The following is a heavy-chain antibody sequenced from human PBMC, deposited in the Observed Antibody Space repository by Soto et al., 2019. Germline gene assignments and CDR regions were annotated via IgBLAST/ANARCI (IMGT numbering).Heavy chain of an antibody. CDR1: GVTFSSYA. CDR3: ARSLLEGLFPPPPYYYGMDV. CDR2: IIPIFGTA. Sequence: SVKVSGKASGVTFSSYAISWVRQAPGQGLEWMGGIIPIFGTAIYAQKSQGRVTITADESTSTAYMELSSLRSEDTAVYYCARSLLEGLFPPPPYYYGMDVWGQGTTVTVSS. J-gene: IGHJ6*02. V-gene: IGHV1-69*13. D-gene: IGHD3-3*01.